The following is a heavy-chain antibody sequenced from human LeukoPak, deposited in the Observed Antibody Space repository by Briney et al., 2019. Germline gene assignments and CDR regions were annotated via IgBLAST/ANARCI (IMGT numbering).Heavy chain of an antibody. V-gene: IGHV1-2*02. J-gene: IGHJ4*02. Sequence: ASVKVSCKASGYTFTGYYIHWVRQAPGQGLEWMGGINPNSGGTNYAQKFQGRVTMTRDTSISTAYMELSRLRSDDTAVYYCARDIFPYCGGDCCVDYWGQGTLVTVSS. CDR2: INPNSGGT. D-gene: IGHD2-21*02. CDR1: GYTFTGYY. CDR3: ARDIFPYCGGDCCVDY.